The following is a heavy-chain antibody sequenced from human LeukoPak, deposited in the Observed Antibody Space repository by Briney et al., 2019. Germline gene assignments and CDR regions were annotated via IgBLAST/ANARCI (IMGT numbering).Heavy chain of an antibody. D-gene: IGHD2-2*02. J-gene: IGHJ6*02. CDR1: GFTFSSYG. Sequence: AGGSLRLSCAASGFTFSSYGMPWVRQAPGKGLEWVAVISYDGSNKYYADSVKGRFTISRDNSKNTLYLQMNSLRAEDTAVYYCAKEERRYCSSTSCYNYGMDVWGQGTTVTVSS. CDR3: AKEERRYCSSTSCYNYGMDV. V-gene: IGHV3-30*18. CDR2: ISYDGSNK.